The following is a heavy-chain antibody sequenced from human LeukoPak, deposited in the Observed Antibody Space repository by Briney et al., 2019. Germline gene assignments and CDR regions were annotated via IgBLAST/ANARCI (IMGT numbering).Heavy chain of an antibody. D-gene: IGHD4-11*01. CDR3: ARDSGATVLGAFDI. CDR2: IYTSGST. V-gene: IGHV4-4*07. Sequence: SETLSLTCTVSGGSISSYYWSWIRQPAGKGLEWIGRIYTSGSTNYNPSLKSRVTMSVDTSKNQFSLKLSSVTAADTAVYYCARDSGATVLGAFDIWGQGTMVTVSS. CDR1: GGSISSYY. J-gene: IGHJ3*02.